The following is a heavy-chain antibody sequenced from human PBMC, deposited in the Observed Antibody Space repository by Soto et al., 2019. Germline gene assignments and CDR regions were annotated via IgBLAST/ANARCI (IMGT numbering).Heavy chain of an antibody. J-gene: IGHJ4*02. Sequence: CKAAGFTYNTYAIHWVRQAPGQGLEWMGWINAGNGDTRYSQNFQGRVTLTRDTSTSTVYMDLGSLKSEDTGVYYCARAISGYVTWGQGTLVTVSS. V-gene: IGHV1-3*01. CDR1: GFTYNTYA. D-gene: IGHD5-12*01. CDR2: INAGNGDT. CDR3: ARAISGYVT.